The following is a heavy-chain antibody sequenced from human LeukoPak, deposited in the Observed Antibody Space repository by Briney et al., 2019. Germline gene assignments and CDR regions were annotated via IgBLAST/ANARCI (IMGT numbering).Heavy chain of an antibody. CDR3: ARVELNYYDTTAYYLGY. CDR1: GYRFTTYW. V-gene: IGHV5-51*01. Sequence: GESLKISCKGSGYRFTTYWIGWVRQMPGKGLEWMGIIYPGDSDTRYNPSFRGQVTISADKSINTAYLQWSSLRASDSAMYYCARVELNYYDTTAYYLGYWGQGTLVTVSS. D-gene: IGHD3-22*01. CDR2: IYPGDSDT. J-gene: IGHJ4*02.